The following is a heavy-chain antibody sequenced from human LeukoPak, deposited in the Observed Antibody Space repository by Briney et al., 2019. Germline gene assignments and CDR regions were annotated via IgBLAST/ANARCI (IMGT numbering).Heavy chain of an antibody. V-gene: IGHV3-13*01. D-gene: IGHD6-13*01. J-gene: IGHJ5*01. CDR3: ARDLSAGYGSNWYDY. CDR1: GFTFSSYD. Sequence: GGSLRLSCAASGFTFSSYDMHWVRQATGKGLEWVSATGTAGDTYYPGSVKGRFTISRENAKNSLYLQMNSLRAEDTAVYYCARDLSAGYGSNWYDYWGQGTLVTVSS. CDR2: TGTAGDT.